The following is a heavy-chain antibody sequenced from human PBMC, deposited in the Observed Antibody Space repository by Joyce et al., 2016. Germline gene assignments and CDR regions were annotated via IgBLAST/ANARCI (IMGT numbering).Heavy chain of an antibody. D-gene: IGHD3-3*01. V-gene: IGHV4-59*01. Sequence: LSLSCPVSGGSISSYYWCWIRQPPGKGLEWIGYINHRGRTNYNPSLKSRVTISVDTSKNEFSLKMTTVTAADTAVYYCARGNDYDYWSGYEAHYFDYWGQGTLVTVSS. J-gene: IGHJ4*02. CDR2: INHRGRT. CDR1: GGSISSYY. CDR3: ARGNDYDYWSGYEAHYFDY.